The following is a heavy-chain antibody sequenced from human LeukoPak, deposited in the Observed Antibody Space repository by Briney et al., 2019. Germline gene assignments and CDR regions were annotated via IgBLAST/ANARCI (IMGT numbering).Heavy chain of an antibody. CDR2: ISSSGSTI. D-gene: IGHD1-26*01. Sequence: PGGSLRLSCAASGFTFDKYGMSWVRQSPEKGLEWVSYISSSGSTIYYADSVKGRFTISRDNAKNSLYLQMNSLRAEDTAVYYCARSGTNSGGYFDYWGQGTLVTVSS. CDR3: ARSGTNSGGYFDY. V-gene: IGHV3-48*03. J-gene: IGHJ4*02. CDR1: GFTFDKYG.